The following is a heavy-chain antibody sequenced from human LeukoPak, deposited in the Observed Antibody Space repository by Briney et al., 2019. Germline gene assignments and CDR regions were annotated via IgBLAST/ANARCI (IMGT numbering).Heavy chain of an antibody. J-gene: IGHJ5*02. Sequence: SVKVSCKASGGTFSSYAISWVRQAPGQGLEWMGGIIPIFGTANYAQKFQGRVTITADRSTSTAYMELSSLRSEDTAVYYCAREGSSGWFGWFDPWGRGTLVTVSS. CDR2: IIPIFGTA. D-gene: IGHD6-19*01. CDR1: GGTFSSYA. CDR3: AREGSSGWFGWFDP. V-gene: IGHV1-69*06.